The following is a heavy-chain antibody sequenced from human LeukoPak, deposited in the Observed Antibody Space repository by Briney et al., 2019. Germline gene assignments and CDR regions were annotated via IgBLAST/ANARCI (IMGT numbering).Heavy chain of an antibody. D-gene: IGHD1-26*01. J-gene: IGHJ5*02. CDR3: ARGVSRGNWFDP. V-gene: IGHV4-59*11. CDR2: IYYSGST. CDR1: GGSISSHY. Sequence: SETLSLTCTVSGGSISSHYWSWIRQPPGKGLEWIGYIYYSGSTNYNPSLKSRVTISVDTSKNQFSLKLSSVTAADTAVYYCARGVSRGNWFDPWGQGTLVTVSS.